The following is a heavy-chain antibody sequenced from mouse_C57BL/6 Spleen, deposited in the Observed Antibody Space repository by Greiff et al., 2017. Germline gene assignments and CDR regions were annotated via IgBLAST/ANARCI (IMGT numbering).Heavy chain of an antibody. CDR1: GYTFTGYW. Sequence: QVQLKESGAELMKPGASVKLSCKATGYTFTGYWIEWVKQRPGHGLEWIGEILPGSGSTNYNEKFKGKATFTADTSSNTAYMQLSSLTTEDSAIYYCASSFITTVVAARYFDVWGTGTTVTVSS. V-gene: IGHV1-9*01. D-gene: IGHD1-1*01. J-gene: IGHJ1*03. CDR2: ILPGSGST. CDR3: ASSFITTVVAARYFDV.